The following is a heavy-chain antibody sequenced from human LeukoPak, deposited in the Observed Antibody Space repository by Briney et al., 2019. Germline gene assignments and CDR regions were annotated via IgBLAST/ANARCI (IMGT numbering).Heavy chain of an antibody. CDR1: GFTFSSYW. Sequence: GGSLRLSCAASGFTFSSYWMSWVRQAPGKGLEWVANINQDGGEKFYVDSVKGRFTISRDDAKNLLYLDMNSLRAEDTAVYYCARGHTAVTRHFDFWGQGTLVTVSS. CDR2: INQDGGEK. D-gene: IGHD4-17*01. V-gene: IGHV3-7*01. CDR3: ARGHTAVTRHFDF. J-gene: IGHJ4*02.